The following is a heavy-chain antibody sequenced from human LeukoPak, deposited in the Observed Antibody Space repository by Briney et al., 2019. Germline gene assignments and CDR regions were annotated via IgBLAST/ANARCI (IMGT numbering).Heavy chain of an antibody. CDR2: INPNSGGT. Sequence: ASVKVSCKASGYTFTGYYMHWVRQAPGQGLEWMGWINPNSGGTNYAQKFQGRVTMPRDTPISTAYMELSRLRSDDTAVYYCARTYYDFWSGYDAFDIWGQGTMVTVSS. CDR1: GYTFTGYY. V-gene: IGHV1-2*02. D-gene: IGHD3-3*01. J-gene: IGHJ3*02. CDR3: ARTYYDFWSGYDAFDI.